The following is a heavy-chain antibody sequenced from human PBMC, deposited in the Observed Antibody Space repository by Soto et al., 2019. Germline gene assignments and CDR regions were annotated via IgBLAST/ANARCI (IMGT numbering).Heavy chain of an antibody. Sequence: SVKVSSKASGGTFGNSGISWVRQAPGQGLQWMGGIIPVFDTATYAQSFQGRVTITADESTSTAYMELNSLRSEDAAVYFCARGYCSGGTCNHHPNLYYFYYGLDVLGQGTTVTVSS. V-gene: IGHV1-69*13. CDR1: GGTFGNSG. CDR3: ARGYCSGGTCNHHPNLYYFYYGLDV. J-gene: IGHJ6*02. CDR2: IIPVFDTA. D-gene: IGHD2-15*01.